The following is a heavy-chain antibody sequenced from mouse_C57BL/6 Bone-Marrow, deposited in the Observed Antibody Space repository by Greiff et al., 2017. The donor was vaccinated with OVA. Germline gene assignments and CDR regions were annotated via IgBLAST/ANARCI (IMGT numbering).Heavy chain of an antibody. CDR2: INPNNGGT. CDR1: GYTFTDYY. CDR3: ARQLRLRKVFDY. D-gene: IGHD3-2*02. J-gene: IGHJ2*01. Sequence: VQLQQSGPELVKPGASVKISCKASGYTFTDYYMNWVKQSPGQSLEWIGDINPNNGGTSYNQKFKGKATLTVDKSSSTAYMELRSLTSEDSAVYYCARQLRLRKVFDYWGQGTTLTVSS. V-gene: IGHV1-26*01.